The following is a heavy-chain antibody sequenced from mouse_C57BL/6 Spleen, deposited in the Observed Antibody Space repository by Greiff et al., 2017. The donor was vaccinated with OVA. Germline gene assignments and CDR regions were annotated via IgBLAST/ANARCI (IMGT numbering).Heavy chain of an antibody. J-gene: IGHJ4*01. Sequence: DVKLVESGGGLVKPGGSLKLSCAASGFTFSDYGMHWVRQAPEKGLEWVAYISSGSSTIYYADTVKGRFTISRDNAKNTLFLQMTSLRSEDTAMYYCARRYGYDVKYAMDYWGQGTSVTVSS. CDR2: ISSGSSTI. CDR1: GFTFSDYG. CDR3: ARRYGYDVKYAMDY. D-gene: IGHD2-2*01. V-gene: IGHV5-17*01.